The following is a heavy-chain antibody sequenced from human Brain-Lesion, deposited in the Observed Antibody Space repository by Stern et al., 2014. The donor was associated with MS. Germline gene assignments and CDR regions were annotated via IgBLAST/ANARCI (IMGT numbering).Heavy chain of an antibody. D-gene: IGHD3-3*01. V-gene: IGHV1-2*02. J-gene: IGHJ6*02. Sequence: QDQLVQSGAEVKKPGASVKVSCKTSGYIFTGYYIHWVRQAPGQGLEWMAWINPKKGGAKYAQKVQGRVTMSRDTSISTAYVELSSLTSDDTAVYYCARDQRGITIFGVVTDYYYLGMDVWGQGTTVTVSS. CDR2: INPKKGGA. CDR1: GYIFTGYY. CDR3: ARDQRGITIFGVVTDYYYLGMDV.